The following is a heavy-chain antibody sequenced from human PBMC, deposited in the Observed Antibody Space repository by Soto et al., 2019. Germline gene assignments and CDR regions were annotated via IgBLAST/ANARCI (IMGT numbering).Heavy chain of an antibody. CDR1: GYTFTVYY. CDR2: ISAYNGNT. Sequence: ASVKVSCKASGYTFTVYYMHWMRQAPGQGLEWMGWISAYNGNTNYAQKLQGRVTMTTDTSTSTAYMELRSLRSDDTAVYYCARDPPPPDYWGQGTLVSVSS. CDR3: ARDPPPPDY. J-gene: IGHJ4*02. V-gene: IGHV1-18*04.